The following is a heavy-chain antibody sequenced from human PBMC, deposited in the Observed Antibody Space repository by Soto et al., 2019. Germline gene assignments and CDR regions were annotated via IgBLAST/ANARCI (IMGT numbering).Heavy chain of an antibody. V-gene: IGHV4-4*02. CDR2: IYHSGST. CDR1: GGSISSSNW. Sequence: QVQLQESGPGLVKPSGTLSLTCAVSGGSISSSNWWSWVRQPPGKGLEWIGEIYHSGSTNYNPSLKSRVXXSXDXSKNQFSLKLSSVTAADTAVYYCAREAPGGSGSFDYWGQGTLVTVSS. CDR3: AREAPGGSGSFDY. D-gene: IGHD3-10*01. J-gene: IGHJ4*02.